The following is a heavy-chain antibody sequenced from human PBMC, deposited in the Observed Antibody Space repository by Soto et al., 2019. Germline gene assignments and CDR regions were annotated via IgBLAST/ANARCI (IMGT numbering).Heavy chain of an antibody. CDR1: GASVTSAGYY. J-gene: IGHJ4*02. V-gene: IGHV4-61*08. Sequence: QLQESGPGLVRPSETLSLICTVSGASVTSAGYYWSWIRQPPGKGLEWIGYVSSTGSTIYNSALKSRVTMSLDMHKNQFSLRLDSVTAADTAVYYCARYCSNTNCYMLDYWGQGTLVTASS. CDR3: ARYCSNTNCYMLDY. CDR2: VSSTGST. D-gene: IGHD2-2*02.